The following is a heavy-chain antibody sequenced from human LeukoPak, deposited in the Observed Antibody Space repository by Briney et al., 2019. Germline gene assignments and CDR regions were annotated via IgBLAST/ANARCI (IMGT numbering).Heavy chain of an antibody. J-gene: IGHJ4*02. D-gene: IGHD3-22*01. CDR3: ARDRALYDSRRGYYYTEDDY. Sequence: GGSLRLSCAASGFTFSSYWMSWVRQAPGKGLEWVANINQDGSEKYYVDSVKGRFTISRDNAKSSLYLQMNSLRADDTAVYYCARDRALYDSRRGYYYTEDDYWGQGTLVTVSS. CDR1: GFTFSSYW. V-gene: IGHV3-7*01. CDR2: INQDGSEK.